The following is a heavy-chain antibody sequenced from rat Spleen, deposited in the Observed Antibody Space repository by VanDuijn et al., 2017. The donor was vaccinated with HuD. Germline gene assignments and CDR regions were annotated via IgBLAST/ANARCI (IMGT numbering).Heavy chain of an antibody. CDR3: VKDLDYSAHNWFGY. CDR2: ISYDGGST. J-gene: IGHJ3*01. CDR1: GFTFSDYG. Sequence: EVQLVESGGGLVQPGRSMKLSCSASGFTFSDYGMAWVFQAPTKGLEWVASISYDGGSTYYRDSVKVRFTISRDNAKSTLYQPLESQRSEATPTYDSVKDLDYSAHNWFGYWGQGTLVTVSS. D-gene: IGHD1-1*01. V-gene: IGHV5-20*01.